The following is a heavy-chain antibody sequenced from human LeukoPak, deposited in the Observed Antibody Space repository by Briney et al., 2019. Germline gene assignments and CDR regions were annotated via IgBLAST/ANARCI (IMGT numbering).Heavy chain of an antibody. Sequence: KSSETLSLTCTVSGGSIGSYYWSWIRQPPGKGLEWIGYIYYSGSTNYNPSLKSRVTISVDTSKNQFSLKLSSVTAADTAVYYCARQSIAARTFDYWGKGTVVSVSS. CDR2: IYYSGST. CDR3: ARQSIAARTFDY. CDR1: GGSIGSYY. D-gene: IGHD6-6*01. J-gene: IGHJ4*02. V-gene: IGHV4-59*01.